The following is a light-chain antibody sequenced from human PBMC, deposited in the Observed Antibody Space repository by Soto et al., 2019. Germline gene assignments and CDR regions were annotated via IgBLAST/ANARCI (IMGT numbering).Light chain of an antibody. V-gene: IGKV1-5*03. CDR2: KAS. CDR1: QTISSW. CDR3: QHYNSYSES. Sequence: DIQMTQSPSTLSGSVGDRVTITCRASQTISSWLAWYQQKPGKAPKLLIYKASTLKSGVPSRFSGSGSGTELTLTISSLQPDDFATYYFQHYNSYSESFGQGPKVDI. J-gene: IGKJ1*01.